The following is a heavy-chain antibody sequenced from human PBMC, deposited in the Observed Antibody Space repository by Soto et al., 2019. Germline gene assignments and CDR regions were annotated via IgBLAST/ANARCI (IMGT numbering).Heavy chain of an antibody. V-gene: IGHV4-30-2*01. Sequence: LSLTCAVSGGSISSGGYSWSWIRQPPGKGLEWIGYIYHSGSTYYNPSLKSRVTISVDRSKNQFSLKLSSVTAADTAVYYCARGDGYNLFDYWGQGTLVTVSS. D-gene: IGHD1-1*01. CDR1: GGSISSGGYS. J-gene: IGHJ4*02. CDR2: IYHSGST. CDR3: ARGDGYNLFDY.